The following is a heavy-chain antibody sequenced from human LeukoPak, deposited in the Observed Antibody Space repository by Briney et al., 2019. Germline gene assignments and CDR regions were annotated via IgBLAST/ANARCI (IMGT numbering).Heavy chain of an antibody. CDR3: ARDVGELLKGY. D-gene: IGHD3-10*01. CDR2: IKQDGSEK. CDR1: GFTVSSNY. V-gene: IGHV3-7*01. J-gene: IGHJ4*02. Sequence: GGSLRLSCAASGFTVSSNYMSWVRQAPGKGLEWVANIKQDGSEKYYVDSVKGRFTISRDNAKNSLYLQMNSLRAEDTAVYYCARDVGELLKGYWGQGTLVTVSS.